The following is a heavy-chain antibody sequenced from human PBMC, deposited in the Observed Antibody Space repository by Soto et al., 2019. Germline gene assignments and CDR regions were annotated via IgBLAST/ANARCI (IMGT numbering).Heavy chain of an antibody. D-gene: IGHD3-22*01. CDR3: ARRAKTYYYDSSFDI. Sequence: QVQLVQSGAEVKKSGSSVKVSCKASGGTFSSYAISWVRQAPGQGLEWMGGIIPIFGTANYAQKFQGRVTITADESTSTAYMELSSLRSEDRAVYYCARRAKTYYYDSSFDIWGQGTMVTVSS. V-gene: IGHV1-69*01. CDR1: GGTFSSYA. J-gene: IGHJ3*02. CDR2: IIPIFGTA.